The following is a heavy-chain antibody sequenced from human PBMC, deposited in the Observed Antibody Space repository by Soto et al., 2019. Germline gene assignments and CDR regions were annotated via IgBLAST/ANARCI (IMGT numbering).Heavy chain of an antibody. V-gene: IGHV1-69*12. CDR3: ARDKDRQQLGGNYYYILDV. CDR1: GGTYSTSA. D-gene: IGHD3-3*02. J-gene: IGHJ6*02. Sequence: QGQLMQWGAEVKKPGSSVKVTCKASGGTYSTSAISWVRQAPVEGLEWVGGIMPVFATPDYAQKFQGRVTISADESTTTAYLELTSLTTVDTAVYYCARDKDRQQLGGNYYYILDVWGQGTAITVSS. CDR2: IMPVFATP.